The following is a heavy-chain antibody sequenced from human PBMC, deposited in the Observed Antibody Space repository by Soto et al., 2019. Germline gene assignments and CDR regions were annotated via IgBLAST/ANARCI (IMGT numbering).Heavy chain of an antibody. CDR3: AKGLGGTTGGY. D-gene: IGHD1-7*01. CDR1: GFTFSSYA. J-gene: IGHJ4*02. CDR2: ISGSGGIT. Sequence: EVQLLESGGGLVQPGGSLRLSCAASGFTFSSYAMSWVRPAPGKGLEWVSAISGSGGITYYADSVKGRFTISRDNSKTTLYLHMNSLRAEDTAVYYCAKGLGGTTGGYWGQGTLVTVSS. V-gene: IGHV3-23*01.